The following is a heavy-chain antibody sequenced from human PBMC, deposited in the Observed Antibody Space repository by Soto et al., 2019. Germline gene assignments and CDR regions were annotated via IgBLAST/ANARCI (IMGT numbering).Heavy chain of an antibody. CDR2: ISGSDGST. Sequence: GGSLRLSCAASEFTLSSYAMSWVRQGPRKGLEWVSAISGSDGSTYYADSVKGRFTISRDNSKNTLYLQLNSLRAEDTAVYYCVKSSLSGRRLLQYYYGMDVWGKGTTVTVSS. J-gene: IGHJ6*04. CDR1: EFTLSSYA. V-gene: IGHV3-23*01. CDR3: VKSSLSGRRLLQYYYGMDV. D-gene: IGHD3-22*01.